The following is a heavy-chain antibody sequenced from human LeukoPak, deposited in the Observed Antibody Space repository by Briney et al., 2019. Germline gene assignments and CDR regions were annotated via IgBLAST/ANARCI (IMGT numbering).Heavy chain of an antibody. D-gene: IGHD5-12*01. Sequence: GSLRLSCAASGFTFSSYEMNWVRQAPGKGLEWIGEINHSGSTNYNPSLKSRVTISVDTSKNQFSLKLSSVTAADTAVYYCARGRGYSGYQRPRDYYYYMDVWGKGTTVAVSS. CDR3: ARGRGYSGYQRPRDYYYYMDV. CDR1: GFTFSSYE. J-gene: IGHJ6*03. V-gene: IGHV4-34*01. CDR2: INHSGST.